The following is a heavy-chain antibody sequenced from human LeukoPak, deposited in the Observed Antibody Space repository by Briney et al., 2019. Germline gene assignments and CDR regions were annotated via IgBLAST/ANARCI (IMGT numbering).Heavy chain of an antibody. CDR3: AKDRLYDSSGYGAFDT. CDR2: ITGSGGST. V-gene: IGHV3-23*01. CDR1: GFTFSSYA. Sequence: GGSLRLSCAASGFTFSSYAMSWVRQAPGKGLEWVSVITGSGGSTYYADSVKGRFTISRDNSKNTLSLQMNSLRAEDTAVYYCAKDRLYDSSGYGAFDTWGQGTMVTVSS. D-gene: IGHD3-22*01. J-gene: IGHJ3*02.